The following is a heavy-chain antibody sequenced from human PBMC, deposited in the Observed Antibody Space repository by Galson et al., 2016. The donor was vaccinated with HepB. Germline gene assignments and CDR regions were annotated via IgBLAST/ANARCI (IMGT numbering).Heavy chain of an antibody. J-gene: IGHJ5*02. CDR2: IFSEDEK. CDR3: AHRSPGERAWFDP. Sequence: PALVKPTQTLTLTCTVSGFSLSNARMGVSWIRQPPGKALEWLAHIFSEDEKSYSTSLKSRLTISKDTSKSQVVLTLTDMDPVDTATYYCAHRSPGERAWFDPWGQGTLVTVSS. CDR1: GFSLSNARMG. D-gene: IGHD2-21*01. V-gene: IGHV2-26*01.